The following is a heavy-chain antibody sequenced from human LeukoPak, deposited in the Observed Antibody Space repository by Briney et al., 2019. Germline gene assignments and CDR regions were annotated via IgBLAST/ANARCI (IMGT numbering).Heavy chain of an antibody. CDR3: ARGGDSSGSIRSAFDI. V-gene: IGHV3-53*01. J-gene: IGHJ3*02. CDR2: ISSSGIT. Sequence: GGSLRLSCAASGFTVSSNYMSWGRQAPGKGLEWVSVISSSGITYSADSVKGRFTISRDNSKNMVCLQMNSLRAEDTAVYYCARGGDSSGSIRSAFDIWGQGTMVAVSS. CDR1: GFTVSSNY. D-gene: IGHD3-22*01.